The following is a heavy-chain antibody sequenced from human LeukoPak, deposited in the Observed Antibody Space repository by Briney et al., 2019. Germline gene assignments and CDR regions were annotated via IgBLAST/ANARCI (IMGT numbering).Heavy chain of an antibody. J-gene: IGHJ5*02. CDR1: GGSFSGYY. D-gene: IGHD2-2*01. Sequence: SETLSLTCAVYGGSFSGYYWSWIRQPPGKGLEWIGEINHSGSTNHNPSLKSRVTISVDTSKNQFSLKLSSVTAADTAVYYCARGFPIVVVPAANWFDPRGQGTLVTVSS. V-gene: IGHV4-34*01. CDR2: INHSGST. CDR3: ARGFPIVVVPAANWFDP.